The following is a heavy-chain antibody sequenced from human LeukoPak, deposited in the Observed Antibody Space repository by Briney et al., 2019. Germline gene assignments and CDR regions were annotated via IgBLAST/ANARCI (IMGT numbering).Heavy chain of an antibody. CDR2: IRGSGDIT. D-gene: IGHD4-17*01. V-gene: IGHV3-23*01. Sequence: GGSLRLSCAASGFTFSSYAMIWVRHAPGKGLEWVSAIRGSGDITLYADSVKGRFTISRDNSKNTLYLQMNRLRGEDTAVYYCARDPNGDYLGAFDFRGQGTMASVSS. CDR1: GFTFSSYA. CDR3: ARDPNGDYLGAFDF. J-gene: IGHJ3*01.